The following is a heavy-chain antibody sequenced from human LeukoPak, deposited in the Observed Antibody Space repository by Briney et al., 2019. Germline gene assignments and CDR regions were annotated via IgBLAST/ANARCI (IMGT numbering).Heavy chain of an antibody. J-gene: IGHJ4*02. Sequence: PGRSLRLSCAASGFTFSSYGMHWVRQAPGKGLEWVAVLWYDGSNKYYADSVKGRFTISRDNSKNTLYLQMNSLRAEDTAVYYCAGGGTSLHYWGQGTLVTVSS. CDR2: LWYDGSNK. V-gene: IGHV3-33*01. CDR1: GFTFSSYG. D-gene: IGHD3-16*01. CDR3: AGGGTSLHY.